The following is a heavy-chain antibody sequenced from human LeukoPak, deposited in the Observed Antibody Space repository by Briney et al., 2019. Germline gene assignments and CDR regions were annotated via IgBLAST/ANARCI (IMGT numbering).Heavy chain of an antibody. D-gene: IGHD3-16*01. V-gene: IGHV3-30*18. J-gene: IGHJ5*02. CDR2: ISYDGSNK. Sequence: TGGSLRLSCAASGITFSSYDMHWVRQAPGKGLEWVAVISYDGSNKYYADSVKGRFTISRDNSKNTLYLQMNSLRAEDTAVYYCAKTIEAHVFGGGFEPRGQGTLVTVSS. CDR1: GITFSSYD. CDR3: AKTIEAHVFGGGFEP.